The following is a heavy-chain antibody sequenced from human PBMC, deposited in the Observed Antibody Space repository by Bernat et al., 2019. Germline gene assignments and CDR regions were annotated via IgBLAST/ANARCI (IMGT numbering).Heavy chain of an antibody. CDR3: ARALILTGYYYYFDY. Sequence: EVQLVQSGAEVKKPGESLKISCKGSGYSFTSYWIGWVRQMPGKGLEWMGIIYPGDSNTRYSPSFQGQVTISADKSISTAYLQWSSLKASDTAMYYCARALILTGYYYYFDYWGQGTLFTVS. V-gene: IGHV5-51*01. J-gene: IGHJ4*02. D-gene: IGHD3-9*01. CDR2: IYPGDSNT. CDR1: GYSFTSYW.